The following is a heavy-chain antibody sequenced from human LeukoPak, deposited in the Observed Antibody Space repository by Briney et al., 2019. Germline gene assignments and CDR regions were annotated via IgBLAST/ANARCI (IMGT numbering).Heavy chain of an antibody. CDR2: ISSSSSYI. V-gene: IGHV3-21*01. D-gene: IGHD3-3*01. CDR1: GFTFSSYS. J-gene: IGHJ5*02. Sequence: GGSLRLSCAASGFTFSSYSMNWVRQAPGKGLEWVSSISSSSSYIYYADSVKGRFTISRDNAKNSLYLQMNSLRAEDTAVYYCVRGGFGVVITNWFDPWGQGTLVTVSS. CDR3: VRGGFGVVITNWFDP.